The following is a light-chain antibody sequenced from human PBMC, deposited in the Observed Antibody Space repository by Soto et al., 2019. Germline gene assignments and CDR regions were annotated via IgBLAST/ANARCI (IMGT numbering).Light chain of an antibody. CDR2: AAS. CDR3: QQSYRTPPT. CDR1: QGVNNY. J-gene: IGKJ1*01. Sequence: DIQMTQSSSSLSASVGDRVTITCRASQGVNNYLNWYQQKPGKAPNLLIYAASSLQGGVPSRFSGSGSGTDFTLTISSLQPADFATYYCQQSYRTPPTFGQGTKVEIK. V-gene: IGKV1-39*01.